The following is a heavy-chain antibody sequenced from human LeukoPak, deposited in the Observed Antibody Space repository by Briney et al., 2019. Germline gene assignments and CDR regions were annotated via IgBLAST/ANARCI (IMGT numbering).Heavy chain of an antibody. J-gene: IGHJ4*02. D-gene: IGHD1-26*01. V-gene: IGHV3-66*02. CDR1: GFTVSTNY. CDR3: ARDPSPQGDY. CDR2: IYSGGTA. Sequence: GGSLRLSCAASGFTVSTNYMSWVRQAPGKGLEWVSVIYSGGTAYYADSVKGRFTISRDNSKNTLYLQMNTLRAEDTAVYYCARDPSPQGDYWGQGTLVTVSS.